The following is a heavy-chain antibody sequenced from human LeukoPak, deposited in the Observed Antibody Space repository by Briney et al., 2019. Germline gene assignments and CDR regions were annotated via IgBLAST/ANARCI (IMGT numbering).Heavy chain of an antibody. CDR2: ISGSGDST. D-gene: IGHD1-26*01. CDR3: AKDSKIVGATFRSYHYMDV. J-gene: IGHJ6*03. Sequence: GGSLRLSCAASGFTFRSNVMSWVRQAPGKGLEWVSVISGSGDSTYYADSVKGRFTISRDNSKNTLYLQMNSLRAEDTAVYYCAKDSKIVGATFRSYHYMDVWGKGTAVTVSS. CDR1: GFTFRSNV. V-gene: IGHV3-23*01.